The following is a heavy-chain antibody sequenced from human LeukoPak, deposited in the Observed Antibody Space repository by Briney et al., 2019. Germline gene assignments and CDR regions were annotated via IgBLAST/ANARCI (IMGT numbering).Heavy chain of an antibody. Sequence: AGGSLRLSCAASGFTLSSYAMSWARQAPGKGLEWVSAISGSGGSTYYADSVKGRFTISRDNSKNTLYLQMNSLRAEDTAVYYCAKDHALYDSSGYYYYYYYYMDVWGKGTTVTVSS. D-gene: IGHD3-22*01. CDR3: AKDHALYDSSGYYYYYYYYMDV. CDR2: ISGSGGST. V-gene: IGHV3-23*01. CDR1: GFTLSSYA. J-gene: IGHJ6*03.